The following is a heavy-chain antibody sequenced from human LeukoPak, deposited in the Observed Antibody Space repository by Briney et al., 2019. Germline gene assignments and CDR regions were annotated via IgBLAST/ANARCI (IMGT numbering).Heavy chain of an antibody. J-gene: IGHJ4*02. D-gene: IGHD4-17*01. CDR2: ISISGDTT. CDR1: GFPFSSHA. CDR3: ANEIRPNDY. V-gene: IGHV3-23*01. Sequence: PGGSLGLSCGASGFPFSSHAMTWVRPAPGKGLEWVSAISISGDTTYYADAVKGRFTISRDNSKNTVYLQMNSLRAEDTAVYYCANEIRPNDYWGQGTLVTVSS.